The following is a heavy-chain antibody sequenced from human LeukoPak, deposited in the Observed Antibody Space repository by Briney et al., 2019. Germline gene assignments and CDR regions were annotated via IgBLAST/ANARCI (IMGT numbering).Heavy chain of an antibody. V-gene: IGHV3-30*02. Sequence: GGSLRLSCGASGFTFTNYGMHWVRQAPGKGLEWVAFIRNDGSNKYYAESVKGRFTISRDNSKNTLYLQMNSMSVEATAVYYCAKDFLKSITLIRGVRSWVGYFDSWGQGTLVTVSS. D-gene: IGHD3-10*01. CDR2: IRNDGSNK. J-gene: IGHJ4*02. CDR3: AKDFLKSITLIRGVRSWVGYFDS. CDR1: GFTFTNYG.